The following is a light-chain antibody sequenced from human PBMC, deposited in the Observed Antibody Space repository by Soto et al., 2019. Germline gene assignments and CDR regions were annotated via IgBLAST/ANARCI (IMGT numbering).Light chain of an antibody. J-gene: IGKJ4*01. CDR3: QQTRSYPST. CDR1: QGISSY. CDR2: AAS. Sequence: DIQLTQSPSFLSASVGDRFTITCRASQGISSYLAWYQQKPGNAPKLLIYAASTLQSGVPSRFSGSGSGTDFTLTISSLQAEDFATYYCQQTRSYPSTFGGGTKVDIK. V-gene: IGKV1-9*01.